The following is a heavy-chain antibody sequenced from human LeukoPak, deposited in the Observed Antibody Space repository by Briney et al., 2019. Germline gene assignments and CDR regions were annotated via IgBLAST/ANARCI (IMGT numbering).Heavy chain of an antibody. CDR3: ARDERASGSSDY. J-gene: IGHJ4*02. D-gene: IGHD1-26*01. V-gene: IGHV1-69*04. CDR2: IIPILGIA. Sequence: SVKVSCKASGGTFSSYAISWVRQAPGQGLEWLGRIIPILGIANYAQKFQGRVTITADKSTSTAYMELSSLRSEDTAVYYCARDERASGSSDYWGQGTLVTVSS. CDR1: GGTFSSYA.